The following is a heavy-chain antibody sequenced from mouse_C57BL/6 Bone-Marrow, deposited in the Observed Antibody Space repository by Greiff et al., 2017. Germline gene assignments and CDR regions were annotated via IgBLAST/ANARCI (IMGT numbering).Heavy chain of an antibody. CDR3: TDYGSSYDYAMDY. CDR2: IDPENGDT. J-gene: IGHJ4*01. CDR1: GFNIKDDY. D-gene: IGHD1-1*01. V-gene: IGHV14-4*01. Sequence: LVESGAELVRPGASVKLSCTASGFNIKDDYMHWVKQRPEQGLEWIGWIDPENGDTEYASKFQGKATITADTSSNTAYLQLSSLTSEDTAVYYCTDYGSSYDYAMDYWGQGTSVTVSS.